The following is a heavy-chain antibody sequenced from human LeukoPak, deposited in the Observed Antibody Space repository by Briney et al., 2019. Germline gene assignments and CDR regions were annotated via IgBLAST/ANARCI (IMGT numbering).Heavy chain of an antibody. Sequence: SQTLSLTCAISGDSVSSNSAAWNWIRQSPSRGLEWLGRTYYRSKWYNDYAVSVKSRITINPDTSKNQFSLQLNSVTPEDTAVYYCARGGSDYDFWSGYYYYYYMDVWGKGATVTVSS. V-gene: IGHV6-1*01. CDR1: GDSVSSNSAA. D-gene: IGHD3-3*01. CDR3: ARGGSDYDFWSGYYYYYYMDV. CDR2: TYYRSKWYN. J-gene: IGHJ6*03.